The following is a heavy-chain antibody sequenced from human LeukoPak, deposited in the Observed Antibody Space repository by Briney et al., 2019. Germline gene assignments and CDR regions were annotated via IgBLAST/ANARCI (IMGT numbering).Heavy chain of an antibody. CDR2: IYSGGST. D-gene: IGHD1-1*01. V-gene: IGHV3-53*05. J-gene: IGHJ5*02. CDR1: GFTFGSNY. CDR3: AKDLELERRFPPGRWFNP. Sequence: PGGSLRLSCAASGFTFGSNYMSWVRQAPGKGLEWVSLIYSGGSTFYSDSVKGRFTISRDNSKNTLYLKMNSLRAEDTAVYYCAKDLELERRFPPGRWFNPWGQGTLFTVSS.